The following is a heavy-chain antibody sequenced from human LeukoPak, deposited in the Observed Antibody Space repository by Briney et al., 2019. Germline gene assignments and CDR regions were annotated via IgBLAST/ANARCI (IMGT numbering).Heavy chain of an antibody. V-gene: IGHV3-9*01. CDR3: ARDENYDSSGYYDY. CDR1: GFTFDDYA. CDR2: ISWNSGGL. D-gene: IGHD3-22*01. Sequence: PGRSLRLSCAASGFTFDDYAMPWVRHAPGKGLEWVSGISWNSGGLGYADSVKGRFTISRDNAKNSLYLQMNSLRAEDTALYYCARDENYDSSGYYDYWGQGTLVTVSS. J-gene: IGHJ4*02.